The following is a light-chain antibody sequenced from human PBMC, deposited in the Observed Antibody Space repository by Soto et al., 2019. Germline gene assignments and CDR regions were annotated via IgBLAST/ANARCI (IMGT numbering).Light chain of an antibody. Sequence: DTQMTQSPSSLSASVGDRVTITCRASQDISNHLAWYQQKPGKIPKNLIYGASTLQSGVPSRFSCSGSGTDFTLTISSLQPEDVATYYCQKYNSAPLTFGGGTRVEIK. CDR1: QDISNH. CDR2: GAS. V-gene: IGKV1-27*01. J-gene: IGKJ4*01. CDR3: QKYNSAPLT.